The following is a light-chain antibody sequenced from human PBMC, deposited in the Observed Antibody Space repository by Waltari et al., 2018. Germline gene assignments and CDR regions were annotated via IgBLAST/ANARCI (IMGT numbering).Light chain of an antibody. V-gene: IGKV4-1*01. Sequence: DIVMTQSPDSLAVSLGERATINCKSSQSILFTSNNKDSLAWYLQKPGQPPKLLIFGPSTRQSGVPDRFSGGGSGTDFTLTISSLQAEDVAVYYCQQYLSVPLTFGGGTKVEI. J-gene: IGKJ4*01. CDR3: QQYLSVPLT. CDR1: QSILFTSNNKDS. CDR2: GPS.